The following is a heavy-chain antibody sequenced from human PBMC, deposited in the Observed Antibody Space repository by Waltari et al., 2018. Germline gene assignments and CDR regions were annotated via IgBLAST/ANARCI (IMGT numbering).Heavy chain of an antibody. CDR2: IYYTGST. J-gene: IGHJ4*02. V-gene: IGHV4-39*01. CDR1: GGSISSSSYY. Sequence: QLQLQESGPGLVKPSETLSLTCTVSGGSISSSSYYWGWIRQPPGKGVEWSGSIYYTGSTYYNPSLKSRVTISVDTSKNQFSLKLSSVTAADTAVYYCATQFVFFDYWGQGTLVTVSS. CDR3: ATQFVFFDY.